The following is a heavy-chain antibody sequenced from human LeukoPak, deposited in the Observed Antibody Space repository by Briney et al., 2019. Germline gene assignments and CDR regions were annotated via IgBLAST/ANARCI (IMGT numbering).Heavy chain of an antibody. CDR3: ASGIAVAGLYY. CDR2: IYTSGST. Sequence: SETPSLTCTVSGGSISSYYWSWIRQPAGKGLEWIGRIYTSGSTNYNPSLKSRVTMSVDTSKNQFSLKLSSVTAADTAVYYCASGIAVAGLYYWGQGTLVTVSS. V-gene: IGHV4-4*07. D-gene: IGHD6-19*01. CDR1: GGSISSYY. J-gene: IGHJ4*02.